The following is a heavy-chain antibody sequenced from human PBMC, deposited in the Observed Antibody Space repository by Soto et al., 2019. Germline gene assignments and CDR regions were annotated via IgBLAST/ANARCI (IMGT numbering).Heavy chain of an antibody. V-gene: IGHV2-26*01. Sequence: QVTLKESGPVLVKPTEPLTMTCTVSGFSLSNARMGVSWIRQPPGKALEWLAHIFSNDEKSYSTSLKSRLTTSKDTSKSKVVLTMTNMDPVDTATYYCARIPSNELRYYYYYYYMDVWGKGTTVTVSS. J-gene: IGHJ6*03. CDR1: GFSLSNARMG. CDR2: IFSNDEK. D-gene: IGHD1-7*01. CDR3: ARIPSNELRYYYYYYYMDV.